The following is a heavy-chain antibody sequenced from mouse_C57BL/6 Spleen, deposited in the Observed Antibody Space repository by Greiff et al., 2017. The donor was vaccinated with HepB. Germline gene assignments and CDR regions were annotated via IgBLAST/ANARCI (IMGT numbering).Heavy chain of an antibody. CDR2: SRNKANDYTT. Sequence: EVKLMESGGGLVQSGRSLRLSCATSGFTFSDFYMEWVRQAPGKGLEWIAASRNKANDYTTEYSASVKGRFIVSRDTSQSILYLQMNALRAEDTAIYYCARDGEAPSYYGSSPYWYFDVWGTGTTVTVSS. V-gene: IGHV7-1*01. CDR1: GFTFSDFY. CDR3: ARDGEAPSYYGSSPYWYFDV. D-gene: IGHD1-1*01. J-gene: IGHJ1*03.